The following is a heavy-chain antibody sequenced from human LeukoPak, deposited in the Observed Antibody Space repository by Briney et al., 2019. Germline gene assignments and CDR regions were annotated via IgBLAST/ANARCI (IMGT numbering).Heavy chain of an antibody. Sequence: PSETLSLTCTVSGGSISSYYWSWIRQPPGKGLEWIGYIYYSGSTNYNPSLKSRVTISVDTSKNQVSLKLSSVTAADTAVYYCARLATGTTFRFDPWGQGTLVTVSS. CDR1: GGSISSYY. CDR2: IYYSGST. V-gene: IGHV4-59*01. D-gene: IGHD1-1*01. J-gene: IGHJ5*02. CDR3: ARLATGTTFRFDP.